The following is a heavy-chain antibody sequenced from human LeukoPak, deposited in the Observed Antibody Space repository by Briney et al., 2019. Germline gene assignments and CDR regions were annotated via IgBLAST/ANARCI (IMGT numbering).Heavy chain of an antibody. J-gene: IGHJ6*02. V-gene: IGHV3-23*01. Sequence: PGGSLRLSCTASGFTFSSYTMTWVRQAPGKGLKWVSTITTGDGNTYYADSVKGRFTISRDNSKNTLYLQMNSLRAEDTAVYYCAREDCSGGSCYSVPYYYYGMDVWGQGTTVTVSS. CDR1: GFTFSSYT. CDR2: ITTGDGNT. D-gene: IGHD2-15*01. CDR3: AREDCSGGSCYSVPYYYYGMDV.